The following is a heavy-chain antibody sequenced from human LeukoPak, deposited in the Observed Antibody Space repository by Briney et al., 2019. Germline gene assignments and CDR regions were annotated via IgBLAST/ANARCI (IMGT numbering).Heavy chain of an antibody. J-gene: IGHJ4*02. CDR2: INPNTGVT. CDR1: GYTFTDHF. V-gene: IGHV1-2*02. CDR3: ARGNSGHYVAFDC. D-gene: IGHD3-22*01. Sequence: ASVTVSFRASGYTFTDHFIHWLRQAPGQGLQGMGWINPNTGVTKYAEPFQGRVTMTRDTSISSAFMDLTRVKVDDTAVYYCARGNSGHYVAFDCGGQGTLSPSPQ.